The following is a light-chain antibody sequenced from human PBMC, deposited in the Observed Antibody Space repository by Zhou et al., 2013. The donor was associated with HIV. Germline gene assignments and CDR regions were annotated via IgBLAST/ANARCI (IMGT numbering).Light chain of an antibody. CDR2: AAS. Sequence: DIQMTQSPSSLSASVGDRVTITCRASQSISSYLNWYQQKPGKAPKLLIYAASSLQSGVPSRFSGSGSGTEFTLTISSLRLEDFATYYCLQHNSLPQTFGQGTKVEIK. J-gene: IGKJ1*01. CDR3: LQHNSLPQT. V-gene: IGKV1-17*01. CDR1: QSISSY.